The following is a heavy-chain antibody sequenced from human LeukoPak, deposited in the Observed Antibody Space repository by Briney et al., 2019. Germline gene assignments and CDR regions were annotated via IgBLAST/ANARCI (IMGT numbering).Heavy chain of an antibody. CDR2: ISYDGSNK. CDR3: AREVTAIVY. D-gene: IGHD1-14*01. J-gene: IGHJ4*02. V-gene: IGHV3-30*04. CDR1: GFTFSSYA. Sequence: PGGSLRLSCAASGFTFSSYAMHWVRQAPGKGLEWVAVISYDGSNKYYADSVKGRFTISRDNSKNTLYLQMNSLRAEDTAVYYCAREVTAIVYWGQGTLVTVSS.